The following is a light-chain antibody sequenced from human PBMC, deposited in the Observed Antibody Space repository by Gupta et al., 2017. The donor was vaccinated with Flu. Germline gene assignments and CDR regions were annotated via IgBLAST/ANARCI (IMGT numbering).Light chain of an antibody. CDR2: GAS. V-gene: IGKV3-15*01. CDR1: QSVSSN. Sequence: EIVMTQSPATLSVSPGERATLSCRASQSVSSNLAWYQQKSGQAPRLLIYGASTRATGIPARFSGSGSTTEFTLTISSLQSEDFAVYYCQQYNFYYTFGQGTKVEIK. J-gene: IGKJ2*01. CDR3: QQYNFYYT.